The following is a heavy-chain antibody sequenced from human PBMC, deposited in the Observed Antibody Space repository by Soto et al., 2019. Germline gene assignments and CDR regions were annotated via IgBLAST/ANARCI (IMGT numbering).Heavy chain of an antibody. Sequence: SETLSLTCAVYGGSFSGYYWSWIRQPPGKGLEWIGEINHSGSTNYNPSLKSRVTISVDTSKNQFSLKLSSVTAADTAVYYCARGFLYSYGSYYYYYYGMDVWGQGTTVT. J-gene: IGHJ6*02. CDR2: INHSGST. CDR3: ARGFLYSYGSYYYYYYGMDV. CDR1: GGSFSGYY. V-gene: IGHV4-34*01. D-gene: IGHD5-18*01.